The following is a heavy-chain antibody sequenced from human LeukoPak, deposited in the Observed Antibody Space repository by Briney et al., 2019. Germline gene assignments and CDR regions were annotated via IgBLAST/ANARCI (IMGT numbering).Heavy chain of an antibody. V-gene: IGHV4-34*01. CDR1: GGSITAYY. J-gene: IGHJ4*02. CDR2: INHSRGT. Sequence: SETLSLTCAVYGGSITAYYWSWIRQPPGKGLEWIGEINHSRGTKYNPSLESRVTILLDASKNEFSLNLNSVTAADTAVYYCAREDYYFDSWGQGTLVTVSS. CDR3: AREDYYFDS.